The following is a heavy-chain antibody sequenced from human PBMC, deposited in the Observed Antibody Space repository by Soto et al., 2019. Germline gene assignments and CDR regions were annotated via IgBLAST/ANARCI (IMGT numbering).Heavy chain of an antibody. D-gene: IGHD4-17*01. CDR3: ARGSPTVTRRDFDY. J-gene: IGHJ4*02. CDR2: INHSGST. Sequence: SETLSLTCAVYGGSFSGYYWSWIRQPPGKGLERIGEINHSGSTNYNPSLKSRVTISVDTSKNQFSLKLSSVTAADTAVYYCARGSPTVTRRDFDYWGQGTLVTVSS. V-gene: IGHV4-34*01. CDR1: GGSFSGYY.